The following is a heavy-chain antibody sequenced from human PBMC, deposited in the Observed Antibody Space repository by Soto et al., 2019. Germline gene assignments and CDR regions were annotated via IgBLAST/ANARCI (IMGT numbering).Heavy chain of an antibody. V-gene: IGHV3-33*01. CDR2: IWYDGSNK. CDR3: ARDISGSLDY. CDR1: GAIFNGFA. J-gene: IGHJ4*02. Sequence: GGPLKLSCALRGAIFNGFAIPGVRQAPGKGLEWVAVIWYDGSNKYYADSVKGRFTISRDNSKNTLYLQMNSLRAEDTAVYYCARDISGSLDYWGQGTLVTVSS. D-gene: IGHD3-10*01.